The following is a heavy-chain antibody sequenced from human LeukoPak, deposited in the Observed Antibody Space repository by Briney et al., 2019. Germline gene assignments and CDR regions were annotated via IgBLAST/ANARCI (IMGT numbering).Heavy chain of an antibody. Sequence: SETLSLTCTVSGGSISSYYWSWIRQPPGKGLEWIGYIYYSGSTDYNPSLKSRVTISVDTSKNQFSLKLSSVTAADTAVYYCARVGRGFYDILTGYPIDWYFDLWGRGTLVTVSS. J-gene: IGHJ2*01. CDR2: IYYSGST. CDR3: ARVGRGFYDILTGYPIDWYFDL. D-gene: IGHD3-9*01. CDR1: GGSISSYY. V-gene: IGHV4-59*01.